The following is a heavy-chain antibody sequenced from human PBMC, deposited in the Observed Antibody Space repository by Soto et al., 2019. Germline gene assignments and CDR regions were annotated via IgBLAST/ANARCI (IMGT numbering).Heavy chain of an antibody. CDR1: GGSISSFNYF. CDR2: LYYSGNT. V-gene: IGHV4-39*01. J-gene: IGHJ5*02. CDR3: ARGGGSTFNWFDP. Sequence: QLQLQESGPGLVKPSETLSLTCTVSGGSISSFNYFWGWIRQPPGKGLEWIGSLYYSGNTYYNPTLQSRVTISVDTSKKQYTLTLRSVTAADTAVYYCARGGGSTFNWFDPWGQGTLVTVSP. D-gene: IGHD2-15*01.